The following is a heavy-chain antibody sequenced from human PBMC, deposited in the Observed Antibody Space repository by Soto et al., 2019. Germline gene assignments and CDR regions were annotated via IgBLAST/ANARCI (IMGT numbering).Heavy chain of an antibody. CDR2: VYHIGST. J-gene: IGHJ4*02. CDR3: ARDGSGHDFWDGPWFFDS. CDR1: GGSISTSY. D-gene: IGHD3-3*01. V-gene: IGHV4-59*01. Sequence: QLQLQESGPGLVKPSETLSLTCTVSGGSISTSYWSWIRQPPGKGLEWLGYVYHIGSTKYNPSLKNRVTISIVTSQNQFSLKLESVSAADTALYYCARDGSGHDFWDGPWFFDSWGQGTLVTVSS.